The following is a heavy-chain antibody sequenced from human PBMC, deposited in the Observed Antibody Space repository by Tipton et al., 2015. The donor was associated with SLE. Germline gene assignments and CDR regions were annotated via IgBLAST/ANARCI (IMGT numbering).Heavy chain of an antibody. D-gene: IGHD3-10*01. CDR2: IYDSGYT. Sequence: TLSLTCSVSGASISSYYWSWIRQPPGKGLEWSGYIYDSGYTNYTPSPKSRVTISVDPSKNQFSLKLTSVTAADTAVYYCVRGGYYYGSTTYYTLDYWGQGALVTVSS. J-gene: IGHJ4*02. CDR3: VRGGYYYGSTTYYTLDY. V-gene: IGHV4-59*01. CDR1: GASISSYY.